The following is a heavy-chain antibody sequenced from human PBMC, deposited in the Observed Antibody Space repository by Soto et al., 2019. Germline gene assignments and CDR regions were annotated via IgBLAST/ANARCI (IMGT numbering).Heavy chain of an antibody. J-gene: IGHJ5*02. D-gene: IGHD2-15*01. CDR3: AREVRELLLRSSVVWFDP. V-gene: IGHV3-72*01. CDR2: TRNKANSYTT. Sequence: GGSLRLSCAASGFTFSDHYMDWVRQAPGKGLEWVGRTRNKANSYTTEYAASVKGRFTISRDDSKNSRYLQMNSLKTEDTAVYYCAREVRELLLRSSVVWFDPWGQGTLVTVSS. CDR1: GFTFSDHY.